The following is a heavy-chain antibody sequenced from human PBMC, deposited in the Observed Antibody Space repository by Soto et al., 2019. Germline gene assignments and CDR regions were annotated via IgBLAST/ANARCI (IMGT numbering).Heavy chain of an antibody. CDR2: INHSGST. CDR3: ARGRRRVRGALYSYYNSMDV. CDR1: GGSFSGDY. V-gene: IGHV4-34*01. D-gene: IGHD3-10*01. Sequence: QVQLQQWGAGLLKPSETLSLTCAVYGGSFSGDYWSWIRQPPGKGLEWIGDINHSGSTNYSPSLKRRVTISLDTYKTQFSLNLSSVTAADTAVYYCARGRRRVRGALYSYYNSMDVGGQGTTVTVSS. J-gene: IGHJ6*02.